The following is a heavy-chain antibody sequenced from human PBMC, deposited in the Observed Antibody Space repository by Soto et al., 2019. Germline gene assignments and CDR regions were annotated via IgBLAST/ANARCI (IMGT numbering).Heavy chain of an antibody. CDR1: GFTVSSNY. Sequence: PGGSLRLSCAASGFTVSSNYMSWVRQAPGKGLEWVSVIYSGGSTYYADSVKGRFTISRDNSKNTLYLQMNSLRAEDTAVYYCARDWVIVGATKSPFDIWGQGTVVTVSS. D-gene: IGHD1-26*01. J-gene: IGHJ3*02. CDR3: ARDWVIVGATKSPFDI. CDR2: IYSGGST. V-gene: IGHV3-53*01.